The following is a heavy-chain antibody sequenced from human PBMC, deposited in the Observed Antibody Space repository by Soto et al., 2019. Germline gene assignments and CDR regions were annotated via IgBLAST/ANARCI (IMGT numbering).Heavy chain of an antibody. V-gene: IGHV1-69*13. Sequence: SVKVSCKASGGTFSSYAISWVRQAPGQGPEWMGGIIPIFGTANYAQKFQGRVTITADESTSTAYMELSSLRSEDTAVYYCARVSATYNGRFMDYDSSGYYYVGGYFDYWGQGTLVTVSS. J-gene: IGHJ4*02. CDR2: IIPIFGTA. CDR1: GGTFSSYA. D-gene: IGHD3-22*01. CDR3: ARVSATYNGRFMDYDSSGYYYVGGYFDY.